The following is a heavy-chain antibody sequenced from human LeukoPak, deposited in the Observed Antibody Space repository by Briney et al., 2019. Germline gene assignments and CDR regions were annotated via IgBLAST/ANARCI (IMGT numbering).Heavy chain of an antibody. CDR1: GYSISTNYY. Sequence: NPSETLSLTCSVSGYSISTNYYWGWIRQPPGKGLEWIGRIYSSGSTDYNPSLKSRVTMSVDTSKNKFSLKLSSVTAADTAVYYCARDSGTTGEVKFDPWGQGTLVTVSS. V-gene: IGHV4-38-2*02. J-gene: IGHJ5*02. CDR3: ARDSGTTGEVKFDP. D-gene: IGHD3-10*01. CDR2: IYSSGST.